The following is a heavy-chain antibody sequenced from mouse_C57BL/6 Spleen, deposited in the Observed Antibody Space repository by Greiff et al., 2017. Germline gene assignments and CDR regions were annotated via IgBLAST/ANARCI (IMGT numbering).Heavy chain of an antibody. J-gene: IGHJ4*01. D-gene: IGHD1-1*01. Sequence: QVQLQQSGAELVRPGTSVKMSCKASGYTFTNYWIGWAKQRPGHGLEWIGDIYPGGGYTNYNEKFKGKATLTADTSSSTAYMQFSSLTSEDSAIYYCARRDYGSKNYARDYWGQGTSVTVSS. CDR2: IYPGGGYT. V-gene: IGHV1-63*01. CDR3: ARRDYGSKNYARDY. CDR1: GYTFTNYW.